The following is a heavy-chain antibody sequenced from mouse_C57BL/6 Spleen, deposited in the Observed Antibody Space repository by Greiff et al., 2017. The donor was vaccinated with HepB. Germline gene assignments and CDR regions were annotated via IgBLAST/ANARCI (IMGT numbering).Heavy chain of an antibody. V-gene: IGHV1-82*01. D-gene: IGHD2-4*01. J-gene: IGHJ4*01. CDR2: IYPGDGDT. Sequence: VQLKQSGPELVKPGASVKISCKASGYAFSSSWMNWVKQRPGKGLEWIGRIYPGDGDTNYNGKFKGKATLTADKSSSTAYMQLSSLTSEDSAVYFCARSDDYFYAMDYWGQGTSVTVSS. CDR1: GYAFSSSW. CDR3: ARSDDYFYAMDY.